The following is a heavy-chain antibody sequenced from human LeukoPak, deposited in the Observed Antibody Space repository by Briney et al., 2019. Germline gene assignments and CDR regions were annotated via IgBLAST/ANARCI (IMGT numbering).Heavy chain of an antibody. D-gene: IGHD1-26*01. CDR2: IDPNSGGT. CDR3: ARDLGIVGATNYYYGMDV. CDR1: GYTFTGHY. V-gene: IGHV1-2*02. Sequence: ASVTVSCKASGYTFTGHYMHWVRQPPGQGLEWMGWIDPNSGGTNYAQKFQGRVTMTRDTSISTAYMELSRLRSDDTAVYYCARDLGIVGATNYYYGMDVWGQGATVTVSS. J-gene: IGHJ6*02.